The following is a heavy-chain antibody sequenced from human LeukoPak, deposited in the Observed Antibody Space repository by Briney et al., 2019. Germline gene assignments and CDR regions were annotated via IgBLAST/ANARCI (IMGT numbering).Heavy chain of an antibody. CDR2: ISAYNGNT. CDR1: GYTLTELS. Sequence: ASVKISCKVSGYTLTELSMHWVRQAPGQGLEWMGWISAYNGNTNYAQKLQGRVTMTTDTSTSTAYMELRSLRSDDTAVYYCARGISEAFDYWGQGTLVTVSS. J-gene: IGHJ4*02. V-gene: IGHV1-18*01. CDR3: ARGISEAFDY.